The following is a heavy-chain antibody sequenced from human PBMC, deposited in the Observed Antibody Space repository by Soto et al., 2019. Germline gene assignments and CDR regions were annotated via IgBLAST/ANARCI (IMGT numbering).Heavy chain of an antibody. V-gene: IGHV4-34*01. J-gene: IGHJ2*01. CDR1: GGSFSGYY. D-gene: IGHD3-10*01. Sequence: SETLSLTCAVYGGSFSGYYWSWIRQPPGKGLEWIGEINHSGSTNYNPSLKSRVTISVDTSKNQFSLKLSSVTAADTAVYYCARRGSGSGQRDWYFDLWGSGTLVTVSS. CDR3: ARRGSGSGQRDWYFDL. CDR2: INHSGST.